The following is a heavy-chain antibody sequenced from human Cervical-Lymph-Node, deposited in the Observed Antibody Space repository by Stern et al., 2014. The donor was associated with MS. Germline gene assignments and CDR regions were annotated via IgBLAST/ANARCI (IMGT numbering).Heavy chain of an antibody. V-gene: IGHV1-2*04. D-gene: IGHD6-19*01. CDR2: INPNSGAT. J-gene: IGHJ4*02. CDR1: GYTFTDYY. Sequence: VQLVESGAEVKKPGASVKVSCKASGYTFTDYYIHWVRQAPGQGLEWMGWINPNSGATNYAQKFQGWVTMTRDTSITTAYMELSRLRSDDTAIYYCARPIEVAGNCFDHWGQGTLVTVSS. CDR3: ARPIEVAGNCFDH.